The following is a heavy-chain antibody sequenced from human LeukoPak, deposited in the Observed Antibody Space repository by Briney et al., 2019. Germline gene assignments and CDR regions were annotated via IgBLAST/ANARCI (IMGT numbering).Heavy chain of an antibody. V-gene: IGHV3-30*18. CDR1: GFPFSRYG. D-gene: IGHD2-2*01. J-gene: IGHJ4*02. Sequence: GGSLRLSCAASGFPFSRYGMQWVRQAPGKGLECVAVTSSDGSRIYYTDSVKGRFTISRDNSKNTLYLQMNSLRAEDTAVYYCAKDYCSSTSCYADYWGPGTLVIVSS. CDR3: AKDYCSSTSCYADY. CDR2: TSSDGSRI.